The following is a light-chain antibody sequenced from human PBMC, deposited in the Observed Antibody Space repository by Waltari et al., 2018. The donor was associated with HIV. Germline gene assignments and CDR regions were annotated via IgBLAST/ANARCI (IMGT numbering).Light chain of an antibody. CDR1: QTIGTTY. J-gene: IGKJ1*01. CDR2: GAS. CDR3: QQYIGSPRT. Sequence: EIALTQSPGPLSLSPGERATLSCSASQTIGTTYLGWYQQKPVQAPRHLIYGASNRATGIPDRFSGSGYGTDFTLTISSLEPEDCAVYYCQQYIGSPRTFGQGTKVELK. V-gene: IGKV3-20*01.